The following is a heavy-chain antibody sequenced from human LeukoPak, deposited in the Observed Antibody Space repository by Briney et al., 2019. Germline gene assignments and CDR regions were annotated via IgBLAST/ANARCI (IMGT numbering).Heavy chain of an antibody. Sequence: PGGSLRLSCAASGFTFSSYGMHWVCQGPGKGLERVAFIRYDGSNKYYADSVKGRFTISRDNSKNTLYLQMNSLRAEDTAVYYCAKGRKGYYDSSGYSSNWFDPWGQGTLVTVSS. CDR1: GFTFSSYG. CDR3: AKGRKGYYDSSGYSSNWFDP. CDR2: IRYDGSNK. V-gene: IGHV3-30*02. D-gene: IGHD3-22*01. J-gene: IGHJ5*02.